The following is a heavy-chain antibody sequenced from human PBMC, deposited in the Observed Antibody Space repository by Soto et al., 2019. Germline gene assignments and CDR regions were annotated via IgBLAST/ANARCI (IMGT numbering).Heavy chain of an antibody. CDR2: INAANNNT. CDR1: GFFFTYYA. CDR3: ARVPSVVVPAALSF. D-gene: IGHD2-2*01. J-gene: IGHJ4*02. Sequence: ASVKVSCKASGFFFTYYAFHWVRQAPGKRLEWMGWINAANNNTTDSENFKGKVTITSETSASTAYMELSSLRSEDTAVYSCARVPSVVVPAALSFWGPGTLVTVSS. V-gene: IGHV1-3*01.